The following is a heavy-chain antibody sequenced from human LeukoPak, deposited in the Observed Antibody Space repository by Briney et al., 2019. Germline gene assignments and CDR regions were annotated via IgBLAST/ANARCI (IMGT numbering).Heavy chain of an antibody. CDR3: ARASPSRYYYYYMDV. V-gene: IGHV4-31*03. CDR2: IYYSGST. D-gene: IGHD2-2*01. CDR1: GGSISSGDYY. Sequence: SETLSLTCTVSGGSISSGDYYWSWIRQHPGKGLEWIGYIYYSGSTYYNPSLKSRVTISVDTSKNQFSLKLSSVTAADTAVYYCARASPSRYYYYYMDVWGKGTTVTVSS. J-gene: IGHJ6*03.